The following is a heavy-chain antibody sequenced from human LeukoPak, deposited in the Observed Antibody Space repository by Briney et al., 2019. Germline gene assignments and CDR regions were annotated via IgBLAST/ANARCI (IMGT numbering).Heavy chain of an antibody. Sequence: PGRSLRLSCAASGFTFGDYAMHWVRQAPGKGLEWVSGISWNSGSIGYADSVKGRFTISRDNAKNSLYLQMNSLRAEDTAVYYCARDFWKDYYGSGSYYRWGQGTLVTVSS. CDR3: ARDFWKDYYGSGSYYR. D-gene: IGHD3-10*01. CDR1: GFTFGDYA. J-gene: IGHJ4*02. CDR2: ISWNSGSI. V-gene: IGHV3-9*01.